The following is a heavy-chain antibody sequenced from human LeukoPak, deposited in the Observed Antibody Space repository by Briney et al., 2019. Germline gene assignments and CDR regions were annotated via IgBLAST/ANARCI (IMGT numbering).Heavy chain of an antibody. CDR2: ISGSGGST. CDR1: GFTFSSYA. D-gene: IGHD2-15*01. V-gene: IGHV3-23*01. Sequence: GGSLRLSCVVSGFTFSSYAMNWVRQAPGKGLEWVSAISGSGGSTYYADSVKGRFTISRDNSKNTLYLQMNSLRAEDTAVYYCAKDPIGCCSGGSCYPWGQGTLVTVSS. CDR3: AKDPIGCCSGGSCYP. J-gene: IGHJ5*02.